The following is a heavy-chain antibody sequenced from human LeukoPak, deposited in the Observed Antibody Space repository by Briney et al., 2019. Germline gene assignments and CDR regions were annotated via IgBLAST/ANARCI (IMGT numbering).Heavy chain of an antibody. CDR2: INHSGST. CDR1: GVSFSGYY. Sequence: PSETLSLTCAVYGVSFSGYYWSWIRQPPGKGLEWIGEINHSGSTNYNPSLKSRVTISVGTSKNQFSLKLSSVTAADTAVYYCARGNILTGYTFDYWGQGTLVTVSS. CDR3: ARGNILTGYTFDY. V-gene: IGHV4-34*01. J-gene: IGHJ4*02. D-gene: IGHD3-9*01.